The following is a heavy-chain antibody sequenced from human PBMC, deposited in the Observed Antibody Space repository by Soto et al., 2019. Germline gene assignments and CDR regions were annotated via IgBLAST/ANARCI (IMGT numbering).Heavy chain of an antibody. V-gene: IGHV1-69*19. Sequence: QVQLVQSGAEMKKPGSSVKVSCQSSGGTFNTYAMNWVRQAPGQGPEWMGAISPMFGAANSAPKFQGRVNITADESTGTSYMQLSSLTSEETAIYFCAREVQVHTPAFVYWGQGTLVTVSS. CDR2: ISPMFGAA. J-gene: IGHJ4*02. CDR1: GGTFNTYA. D-gene: IGHD3-10*01. CDR3: AREVQVHTPAFVY.